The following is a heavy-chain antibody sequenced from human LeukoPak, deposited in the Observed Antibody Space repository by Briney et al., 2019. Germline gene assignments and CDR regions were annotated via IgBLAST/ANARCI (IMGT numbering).Heavy chain of an antibody. Sequence: ASVKVSCKASGGTFSSYAINWVRQAPGQGLEWMGGIIPIFGTEKYAQKFQGRVTITADESTSTAYMELSSLRSEDTAVYYCARALWRYYDSSGYHFLFDYWGQGTLLTVSS. CDR3: ARALWRYYDSSGYHFLFDY. J-gene: IGHJ4*02. CDR2: IIPIFGTE. CDR1: GGTFSSYA. D-gene: IGHD3-22*01. V-gene: IGHV1-69*13.